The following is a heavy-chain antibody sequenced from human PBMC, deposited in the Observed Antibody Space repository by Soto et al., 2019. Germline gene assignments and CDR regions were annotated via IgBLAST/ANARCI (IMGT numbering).Heavy chain of an antibody. CDR1: GGSFSGYY. CDR3: ARGSYSSGSATKEGFDY. CDR2: INHSGST. J-gene: IGHJ4*02. Sequence: SETLSLTCAVYGGSFSGYYWSWIRQPPGKGLEWIGEINHSGSTNYNPSLKSRVTISVDTSKNQFSLKLSSVTAADTAVYYCARGSYSSGSATKEGFDYWGQGTLVTVSS. V-gene: IGHV4-34*01. D-gene: IGHD6-19*01.